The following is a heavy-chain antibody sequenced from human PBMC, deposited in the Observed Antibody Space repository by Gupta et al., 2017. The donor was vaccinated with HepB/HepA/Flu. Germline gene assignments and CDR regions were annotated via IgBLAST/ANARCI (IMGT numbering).Heavy chain of an antibody. CDR3: ARFKRYYDILTGRSDAFDI. J-gene: IGHJ3*02. CDR1: GGSFSGYY. Sequence: QVQLQQWGAGLLKPSETLSLTCAVYGGSFSGYYWSWIRQPPGKGLEWIGEINHSGSTNYNPSLKSRVTISADTSKNQFSLKLSSVTAADTAVYYCARFKRYYDILTGRSDAFDIWGQGTMVTVSS. CDR2: INHSGST. D-gene: IGHD3-9*01. V-gene: IGHV4-34*01.